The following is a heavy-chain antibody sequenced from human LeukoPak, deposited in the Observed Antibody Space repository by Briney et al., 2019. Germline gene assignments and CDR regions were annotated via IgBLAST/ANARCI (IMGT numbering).Heavy chain of an antibody. Sequence: PGRSLRLSCAASGFTFDDYAMHWVRQAPGKGLEWVSGISWNSGSIGYADSAKGRFTISRDNAKNSLYLQMNSLRAEDTALYYCAKGGYSYGLHTFDYWGQGTLVTVSS. CDR2: ISWNSGSI. CDR1: GFTFDDYA. D-gene: IGHD5-18*01. V-gene: IGHV3-9*01. CDR3: AKGGYSYGLHTFDY. J-gene: IGHJ4*02.